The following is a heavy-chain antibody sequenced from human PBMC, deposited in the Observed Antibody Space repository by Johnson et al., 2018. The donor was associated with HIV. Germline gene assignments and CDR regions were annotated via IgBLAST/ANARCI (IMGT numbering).Heavy chain of an antibody. CDR3: ARVRYSSGWPIYAFDI. J-gene: IGHJ3*02. V-gene: IGHV3-30*04. D-gene: IGHD6-19*01. CDR1: GFTFSNYA. Sequence: QVQLVESGGGVVQPGKSLRLSCAASGFTFSNYAIHWVRQAPGKGLEWVAIVAYDGSNKYYADSVKGRFTISRDNSKNTLYLQMNSLRAEDTAVYYCARVRYSSGWPIYAFDIWGQGTVVIVSS. CDR2: VAYDGSNK.